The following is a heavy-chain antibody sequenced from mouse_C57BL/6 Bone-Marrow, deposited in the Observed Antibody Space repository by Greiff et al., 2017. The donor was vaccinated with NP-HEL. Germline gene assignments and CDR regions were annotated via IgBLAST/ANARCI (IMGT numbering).Heavy chain of an antibody. CDR3: ARHYYGPLY. CDR1: GFTFSSYG. D-gene: IGHD1-1*01. J-gene: IGHJ3*01. CDR2: ISSGGSYT. V-gene: IGHV5-6*01. Sequence: EVQLQQSGGDLVKPGGSLKLSCAASGFTFSSYGMSWVRQTPDKRLEWVATISSGGSYTYYPDSVKGRFTISRDNAKNTLYLQMSSLKSEDTAMYYCARHYYGPLYWGQGTLVTVSA.